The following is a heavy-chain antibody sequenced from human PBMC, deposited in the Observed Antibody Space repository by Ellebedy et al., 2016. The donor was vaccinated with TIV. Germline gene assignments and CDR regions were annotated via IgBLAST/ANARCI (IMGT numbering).Heavy chain of an antibody. V-gene: IGHV3-23*01. CDR2: IVGSGGSR. CDR1: GFSFSSYA. D-gene: IGHD5-18*01. Sequence: PGGSLRLSCAASGFSFSSYAMSWIRQAPGKGLEWVSGIVGSGGSRYADSVQGRFTISRDNSKSTLDLQMSSLRAEDTAIYYCAKDRTPGDGYWVFDFWGQGTLVTVST. J-gene: IGHJ4*02. CDR3: AKDRTPGDGYWVFDF.